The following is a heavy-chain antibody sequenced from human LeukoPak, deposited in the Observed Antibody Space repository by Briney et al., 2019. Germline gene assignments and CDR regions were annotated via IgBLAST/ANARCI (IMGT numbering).Heavy chain of an antibody. J-gene: IGHJ4*02. V-gene: IGHV3-7*04. Sequence: PGGSLRLSCAASGFTFSIYWMSWVRQAPGKGLEWVANIKQDGSEKSYVDSVKGRFTISRDNAKKSLYLQMNSLRAEDTALYYCARDLGYCSGGSCHSHHFDYWGQGTLVTVSS. CDR1: GFTFSIYW. CDR3: ARDLGYCSGGSCHSHHFDY. D-gene: IGHD2-15*01. CDR2: IKQDGSEK.